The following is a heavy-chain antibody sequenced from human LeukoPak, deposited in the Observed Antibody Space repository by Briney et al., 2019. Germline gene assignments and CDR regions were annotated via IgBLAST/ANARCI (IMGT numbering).Heavy chain of an antibody. Sequence: SGGSLRLSCAASRFTFSNYALSWVPQAPGKGLEWVSLISGSDGQKDCADSVEGRFTIYRDNSRNTLNLQMNSLKAEDTAVYYCARHVWTSIWFFDYWGQGTLVTVSS. CDR1: RFTFSNYA. D-gene: IGHD3-16*01. V-gene: IGHV3-23*01. J-gene: IGHJ4*02. CDR2: ISGSDGQK. CDR3: ARHVWTSIWFFDY.